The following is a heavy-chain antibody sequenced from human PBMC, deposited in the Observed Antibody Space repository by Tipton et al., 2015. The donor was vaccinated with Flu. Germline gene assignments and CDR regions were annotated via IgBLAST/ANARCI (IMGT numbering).Heavy chain of an antibody. V-gene: IGHV4-59*01. CDR3: AREGSGWYRNWFDP. CDR2: IYYSGST. Sequence: TLSLTCTVPGGSISSCYWSWIRQPPGKGLEWIGYIYYSGSTNYNPSLKSRVTISVDTSKNQFSLKLSSVTAADTAVYYCAREGSGWYRNWFDPWGQGTLVTVSS. CDR1: GGSISSCY. D-gene: IGHD6-19*01. J-gene: IGHJ5*02.